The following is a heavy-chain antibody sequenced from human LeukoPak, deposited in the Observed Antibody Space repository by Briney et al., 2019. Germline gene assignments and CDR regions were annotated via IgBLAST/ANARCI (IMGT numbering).Heavy chain of an antibody. CDR3: ARDETRYYLHYFDY. CDR2: ISSSSSTI. CDR1: GFTFSSYE. J-gene: IGHJ4*02. Sequence: GGSLRLSCAASGFTFSSYEMNWVRQAPGKGLEWVSYISSSSSTIYYADSVKGRFTISRDNAKNSLYLQMNSLRAEDTAVYYCARDETRYYLHYFDYWGQGTLVTVSS. D-gene: IGHD3-10*01. V-gene: IGHV3-48*01.